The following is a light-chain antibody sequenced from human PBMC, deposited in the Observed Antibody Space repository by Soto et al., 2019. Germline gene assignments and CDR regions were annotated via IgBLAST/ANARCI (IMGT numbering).Light chain of an antibody. CDR1: QGVSDW. Sequence: IQGPQSPSSVSASVGDSVTITCRASQGVSDWVAWYQQKPGEAPKLLIYGSSSLLSGVPSRFSGTRSGTAFTLTTSSLQPEDFATYYRQQDNSYPWTFGQGTKVDIK. CDR2: GSS. V-gene: IGKV1-12*01. CDR3: QQDNSYPWT. J-gene: IGKJ1*01.